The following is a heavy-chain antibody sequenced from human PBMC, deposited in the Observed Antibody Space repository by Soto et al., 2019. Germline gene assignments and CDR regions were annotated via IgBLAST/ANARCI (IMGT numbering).Heavy chain of an antibody. V-gene: IGHV3-7*03. CDR2: TNQDGRDK. D-gene: IGHD3-16*01. CDR1: GFSFSDYW. Sequence: GGSLRLSCAASGFSFSDYWMSWVREAPGKGLEWVASTNQDGRDKFYVESVRGRFTISRDNAKNSVYLEMNGLRVEDTAVYYCPRDPLCTSTTCYANWYDPWGQRPMLTFS. CDR3: PRDPLCTSTTCYANWYDP. J-gene: IGHJ5*02.